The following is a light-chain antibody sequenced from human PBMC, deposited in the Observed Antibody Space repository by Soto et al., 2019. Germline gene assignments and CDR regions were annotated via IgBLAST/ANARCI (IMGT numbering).Light chain of an antibody. V-gene: IGKV3-20*01. J-gene: IGKJ2*01. Sequence: EIVLTQSPGTLSLSPGERSTLSCRASQSVSSSYLAWYQQKPGQAPRLLIYGASSMAPGIPDRFSGSGSGTDFTLTISRLEPEDFAVYYCQQYGSSPPYTFGQGTKLEIK. CDR3: QQYGSSPPYT. CDR2: GAS. CDR1: QSVSSSY.